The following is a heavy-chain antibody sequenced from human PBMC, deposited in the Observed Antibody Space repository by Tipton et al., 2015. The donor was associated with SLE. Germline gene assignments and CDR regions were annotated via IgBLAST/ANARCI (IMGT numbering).Heavy chain of an antibody. CDR1: GGSFSGYY. Sequence: TLSLTCAVYGGSFSGYYWSWIRQPPGKGLEWIGEINHSGSTNYNPSLKSRVTISVDTSKNQFSLKLTSVTAADTARYYCARVGGSNWQFFDYWGQGVLVTVSS. V-gene: IGHV4-34*01. J-gene: IGHJ4*02. CDR3: ARVGGSNWQFFDY. CDR2: INHSGST. D-gene: IGHD6-13*01.